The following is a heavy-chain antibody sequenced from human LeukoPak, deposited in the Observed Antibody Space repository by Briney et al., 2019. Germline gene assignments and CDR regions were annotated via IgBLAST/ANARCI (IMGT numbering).Heavy chain of an antibody. CDR3: ARDKSVYEGVPTY. CDR1: GYTFTGYY. CDR2: INPNSGGT. J-gene: IGHJ4*02. D-gene: IGHD1-14*01. V-gene: IGHV1-2*02. Sequence: ASVKVSCKASGYTFTGYYMHWVRQAPGQGREWMGWINPNSGGTNYAQKFQGRVTMTRDTSISTAYMELSRLRSDDTAVYYCARDKSVYEGVPTYRGQGTLVTVSS.